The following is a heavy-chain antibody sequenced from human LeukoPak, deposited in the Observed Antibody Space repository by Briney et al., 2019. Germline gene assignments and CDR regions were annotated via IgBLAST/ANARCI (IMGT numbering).Heavy chain of an antibody. V-gene: IGHV3-7*03. Sequence: GGSLRLSCATSGFTFSNYWMSWVRQAPGKGLEWVANIRQDGREKYYVDSVRGRFTISRDNAKNSLYLQMNSLRAEDTALYYCARPYFDYWGQGTLATVSS. J-gene: IGHJ4*02. CDR1: GFTFSNYW. CDR2: IRQDGREK. CDR3: ARPYFDY.